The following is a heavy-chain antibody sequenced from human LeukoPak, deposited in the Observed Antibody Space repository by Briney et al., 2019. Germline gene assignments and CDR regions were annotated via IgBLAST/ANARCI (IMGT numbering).Heavy chain of an antibody. CDR3: ARSYGDYVYYYGMDA. CDR1: GGSISSSNW. Sequence: SETLSLTCAVSGGSISSSNWWSWVRQPPGKRLEWIGEIYHSGSTNYNPSLKSRVTISVDKSKNQFSLKLSSVTAADTAVYYCARSYGDYVYYYGMDAWGKGTTVTVSS. D-gene: IGHD4-17*01. V-gene: IGHV4-4*02. CDR2: IYHSGST. J-gene: IGHJ6*04.